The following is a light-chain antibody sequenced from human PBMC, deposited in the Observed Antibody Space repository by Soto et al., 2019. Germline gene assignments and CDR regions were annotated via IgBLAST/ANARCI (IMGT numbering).Light chain of an antibody. CDR3: QSYDSSLRGV. J-gene: IGLJ2*01. CDR2: GNT. Sequence: QSVLTQPPSVSRAPGQRVTISGAGSSSNLGAGYDVSWYQQLPGTAPKLLIYGNTNRPSGVPDRFSASKSGTSASLAITGLEAEDEADYYSQSYDSSLRGVFGGGTKLTVL. V-gene: IGLV1-40*01. CDR1: SSNLGAGYD.